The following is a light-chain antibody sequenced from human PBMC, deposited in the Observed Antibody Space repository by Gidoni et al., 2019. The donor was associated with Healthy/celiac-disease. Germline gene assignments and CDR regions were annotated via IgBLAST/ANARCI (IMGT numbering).Light chain of an antibody. CDR2: AAS. CDR1: QSISSY. CDR3: QQSYSTPMYT. Sequence: DLQMTQSPSSLSASVGDRVTITFRASQSISSYLNSYQQKPGKAPKLLIYAASSLQSGVPSRFSGSGSGTDFTLTISSLQPEDFATYYCQQSYSTPMYTFGQGTKLEIK. V-gene: IGKV1-39*01. J-gene: IGKJ2*01.